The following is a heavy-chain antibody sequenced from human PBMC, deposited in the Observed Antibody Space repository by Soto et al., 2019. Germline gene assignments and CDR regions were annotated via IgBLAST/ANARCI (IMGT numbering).Heavy chain of an antibody. CDR3: ASSYGSGYRAFDY. Sequence: QVQLVQSGAEVKKPGSSVRVSCKASGDTFTFYSINWVRQAPGLGLEWMGRINPILSMSNYAQRFQGRVTMTADKSTSTAHIELSSLRSEDTAMYYCASSYGSGYRAFDYWGQGALVTVSS. V-gene: IGHV1-69*02. D-gene: IGHD3-10*01. CDR1: GDTFTFYS. J-gene: IGHJ4*02. CDR2: INPILSMS.